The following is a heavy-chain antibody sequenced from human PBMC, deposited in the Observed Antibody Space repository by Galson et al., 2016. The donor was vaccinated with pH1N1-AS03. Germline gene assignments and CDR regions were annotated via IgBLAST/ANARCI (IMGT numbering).Heavy chain of an antibody. CDR2: IHPIDSDT. CDR1: GYTFTNSW. CDR3: ARHNEAATLSAPSDY. Sequence: SGAEVKQPGESLKISCKTSGYTFTNSWIAWVRQMPGKGLEWMGFIHPIDSDTRYNPSFQGQVTISADKSINTAYLQWSSLKASDTAIYYCARHNEAATLSAPSDYWGQGTLVTVSS. J-gene: IGHJ4*02. V-gene: IGHV5-51*01. D-gene: IGHD6-25*01.